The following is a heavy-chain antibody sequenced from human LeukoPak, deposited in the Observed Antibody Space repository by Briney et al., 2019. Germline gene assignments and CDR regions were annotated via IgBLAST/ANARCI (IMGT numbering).Heavy chain of an antibody. CDR1: GFTFSSYA. CDR3: ARDSRFD. Sequence: RGSLRLSCAASGFTFSSYAMHWVRQAPGKGLEWVAVISYDGSNKYYADSVKGRFTISRDNSKNTLYLQMNSLRAEDTAVYYCARDSRFDWGQGTLVTVSS. D-gene: IGHD3-16*01. CDR2: ISYDGSNK. J-gene: IGHJ4*02. V-gene: IGHV3-30*14.